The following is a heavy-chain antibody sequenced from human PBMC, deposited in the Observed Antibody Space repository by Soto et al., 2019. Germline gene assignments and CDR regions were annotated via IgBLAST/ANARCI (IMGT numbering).Heavy chain of an antibody. D-gene: IGHD3-10*01. Sequence: PGGSLRLSCAASGFTFSSYWMSWVRQAPGKGLEWVANIKQDGSEKYYVDSVKGRFTISRGNAKNSLYLQMNSLRAEDTAVYYCARYQGKYYFDYWGQGTLVTVSS. CDR1: GFTFSSYW. J-gene: IGHJ4*02. CDR2: IKQDGSEK. CDR3: ARYQGKYYFDY. V-gene: IGHV3-7*01.